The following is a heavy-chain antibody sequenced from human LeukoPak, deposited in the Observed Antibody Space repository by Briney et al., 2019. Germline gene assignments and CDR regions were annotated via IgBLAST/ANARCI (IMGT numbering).Heavy chain of an antibody. CDR2: ISSSGSTI. Sequence: GGSLRLSCAASGFTFSSYEMNWVRQAPGKGLEWVSYISSSGSTIYYADSVKGRFTISRDNAKNLLYLQMNSLRPEDTAVYYCARDEVAVPGGDCWGQGTLVTVSS. D-gene: IGHD5-12*01. V-gene: IGHV3-48*03. CDR3: ARDEVAVPGGDC. CDR1: GFTFSSYE. J-gene: IGHJ4*02.